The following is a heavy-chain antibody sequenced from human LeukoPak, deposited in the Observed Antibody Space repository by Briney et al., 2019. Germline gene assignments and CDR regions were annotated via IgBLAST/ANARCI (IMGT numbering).Heavy chain of an antibody. V-gene: IGHV3-7*03. D-gene: IGHD2-2*01. J-gene: IGHJ3*02. CDR2: IKQDGSEK. Sequence: GGSLRLSCAASGFTFSSYWMSWVRQAPGKGLEWVANIKQDGSEKYYVDSVKGRFTISRDNAKNSLYLQMNSLRAEDTAVYYCAREFGYQLEDAIDIWGQGTMVTVSS. CDR1: GFTFSSYW. CDR3: AREFGYQLEDAIDI.